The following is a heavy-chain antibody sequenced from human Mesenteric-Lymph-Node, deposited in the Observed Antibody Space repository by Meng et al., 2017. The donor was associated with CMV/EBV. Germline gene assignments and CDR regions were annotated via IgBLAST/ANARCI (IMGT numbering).Heavy chain of an antibody. J-gene: IGHJ3*01. CDR3: ARDLYYGDPAAFDL. Sequence: GGSLRLSCAASGFALNTRNMNWVRQAPGKGLEWVSSISFTTNYIYYADSVRGRFIISRDNTKNSLYLQMDSLRAEDTAVYYCARDLYYGDPAAFDLWGQGTMVTVSS. CDR1: GFALNTRN. CDR2: ISFTTNYI. V-gene: IGHV3-21*01. D-gene: IGHD4-17*01.